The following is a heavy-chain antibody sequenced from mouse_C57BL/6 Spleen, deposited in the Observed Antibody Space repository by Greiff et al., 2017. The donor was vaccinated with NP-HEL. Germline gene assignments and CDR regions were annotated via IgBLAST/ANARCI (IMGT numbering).Heavy chain of an antibody. CDR3: ARSGLITTVVALDY. V-gene: IGHV1-69*01. CDR2: IDPSDSYT. D-gene: IGHD1-1*01. CDR1: GYTFTSYW. Sequence: VQLQQPGAELVMPGASVKLSCKASGYTFTSYWMHWVKQRPGQGLEWIGEIDPSDSYTNYNQKFKGKSTLTVDKSSSTAYMQLSSLTSEDSAVYYCARSGLITTVVALDYWGQGTTLTVSS. J-gene: IGHJ2*01.